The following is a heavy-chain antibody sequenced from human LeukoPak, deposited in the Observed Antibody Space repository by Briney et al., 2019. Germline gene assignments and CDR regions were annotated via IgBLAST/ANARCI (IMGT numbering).Heavy chain of an antibody. J-gene: IGHJ6*03. Sequence: PSETLSLTCTVSGGSISSYYWSWIRQPPGKGLEWIGYIYYSGSTNYNPSLKSRVTISVDTSKNQFSLKLSSVTAADTAVYYCARFEVTTDYYYYMDVWGKGTTVTVSS. D-gene: IGHD4-17*01. CDR2: IYYSGST. CDR1: GGSISSYY. V-gene: IGHV4-59*01. CDR3: ARFEVTTDYYYYMDV.